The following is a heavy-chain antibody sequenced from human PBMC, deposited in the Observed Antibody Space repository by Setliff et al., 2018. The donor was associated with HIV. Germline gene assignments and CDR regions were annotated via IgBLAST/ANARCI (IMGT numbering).Heavy chain of an antibody. CDR1: GFTFWSHS. CDR2: ISRGGDSI. Sequence: LRLSCAASGFTFWSHSMLWVRQAPGKGLQWVAYISRGGDSIFYEDSVKGRFTISRDNARNSLYLQMNSLTVEDTGVYYCAGGSLRGVLALGMDVWGQGTTVTVSS. V-gene: IGHV3-48*01. J-gene: IGHJ6*02. CDR3: AGGSLRGVLALGMDV. D-gene: IGHD3-10*01.